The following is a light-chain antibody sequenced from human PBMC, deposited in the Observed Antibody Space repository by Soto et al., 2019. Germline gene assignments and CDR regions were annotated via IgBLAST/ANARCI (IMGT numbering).Light chain of an antibody. CDR1: SSNIGAGFD. CDR2: GNN. J-gene: IGLJ2*01. Sequence: QSVLTQPPSVSGAPGQRVTISCTGSSSNIGAGFDVHWYQQLPGTAPKRLIYGNNNRPSGGPNRFSGSKSGTSVSLAITGLQAEDEADYFCQSYDNRLSGVIFGGGTKLTVL. CDR3: QSYDNRLSGVI. V-gene: IGLV1-40*01.